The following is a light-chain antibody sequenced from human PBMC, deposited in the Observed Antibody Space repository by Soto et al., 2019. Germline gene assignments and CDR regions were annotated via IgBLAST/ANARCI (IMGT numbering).Light chain of an antibody. J-gene: IGKJ1*01. CDR2: GAS. CDR3: QQSYNTPRT. V-gene: IGKV1-39*01. Sequence: DIQMTQSPSSLSASVGDRVTITCQASQNINNYLNWYQQKPGRAPKLLIYGASNLQSGVPSRFSGSGSGTDFTLTISSLQPEDFATYYCQQSYNTPRTFGQGTKVEFK. CDR1: QNINNY.